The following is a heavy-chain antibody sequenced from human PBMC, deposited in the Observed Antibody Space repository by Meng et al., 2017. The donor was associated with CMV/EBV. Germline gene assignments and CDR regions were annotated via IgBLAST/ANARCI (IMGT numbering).Heavy chain of an antibody. Sequence: GFTFSSYAMHWVRQAPGKGLEWVAVISYDGSNKYYTDSVKGRFTISRDNSKNTLYLQMNSLRAEDTAVYYCASMGGIIAAAGTGYYWGQGTLVTVSS. D-gene: IGHD6-13*01. V-gene: IGHV3-30*04. CDR3: ASMGGIIAAAGTGYY. CDR2: ISYDGSNK. J-gene: IGHJ4*02. CDR1: GFTFSSYA.